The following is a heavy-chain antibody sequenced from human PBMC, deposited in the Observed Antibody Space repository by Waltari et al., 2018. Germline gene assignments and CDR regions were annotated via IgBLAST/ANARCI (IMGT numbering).Heavy chain of an antibody. CDR1: GFTFDDYA. D-gene: IGHD6-19*01. J-gene: IGHJ6*02. V-gene: IGHV3-9*03. CDR2: ISWNSGSI. CDR3: AKDRYSSGWYGMDV. Sequence: EVQLVESGGGLVQPGRSLRLSCAASGFTFDDYAMHWVRQAPGKGLEWVSGISWNSGSIGYADSVKGRFTISRDNAKNSLYLQMNSLRAEDMALYYCAKDRYSSGWYGMDVWGQGTTVTVSS.